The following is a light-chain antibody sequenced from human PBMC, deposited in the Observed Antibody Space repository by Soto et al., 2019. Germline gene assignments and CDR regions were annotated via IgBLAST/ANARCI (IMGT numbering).Light chain of an antibody. Sequence: EIELTQSPGTLSLSPGSRATLSCRASQSVSSSYLAWYQQKPGQAPRLLIDDASSSATGIPDRFSGSGSGTDFTLTRSSRQAEDFAVDYGQQYASSPLTFGGGTKVELK. V-gene: IGKV3-20*01. CDR2: DAS. CDR3: QQYASSPLT. CDR1: QSVSSSY. J-gene: IGKJ4*01.